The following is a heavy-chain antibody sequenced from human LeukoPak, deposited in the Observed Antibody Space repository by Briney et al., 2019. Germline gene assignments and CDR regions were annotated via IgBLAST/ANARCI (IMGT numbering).Heavy chain of an antibody. D-gene: IGHD6-19*01. CDR3: ATLGETSRWYPDH. CDR2: VRSKGYNYAT. Sequence: PGGSLRLSCAASGFTVSGSAMHWVRQASGKGLEWLGRVRSKGYNYATAYGASVKDRFIISRDDSKSTAYLQMSSLKSEDTAVYYCATLGETSRWYPDHWGQGTLVTVSS. CDR1: GFTVSGSA. J-gene: IGHJ4*02. V-gene: IGHV3-73*01.